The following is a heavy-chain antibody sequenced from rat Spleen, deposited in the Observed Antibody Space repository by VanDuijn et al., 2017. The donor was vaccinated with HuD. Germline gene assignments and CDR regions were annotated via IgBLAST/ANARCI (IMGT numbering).Heavy chain of an antibody. CDR1: GFSLTDDG. CDR3: IRESLPGYNSHWFVY. CDR2: IYYDGGT. J-gene: IGHJ3*01. Sequence: VQLKETGPGLVQPTQTLSLTCTVSGFSLTDDGVHWIRQPPGKGPEWMGIIYYDGGTDYNSAIKSRLSISRDTSKNQVFLKINSLQTDDTAIYFCIRESLPGYNSHWFVYWSQGTLVTVSS. V-gene: IGHV2-17*01. D-gene: IGHD1-4*01.